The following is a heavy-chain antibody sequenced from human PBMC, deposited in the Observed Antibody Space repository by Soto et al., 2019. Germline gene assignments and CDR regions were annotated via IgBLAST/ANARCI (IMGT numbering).Heavy chain of an antibody. CDR1: GYTFTGYY. CDR2: INPNSGGT. V-gene: IGHV1-2*04. J-gene: IGHJ6*02. Sequence: ASVKVSCKASGYTFTGYYMHWVRQAPGQGLEWMGWINPNSGGTNYAQKFQGWVTMTRDTSISTAYMELSRLRSDDTAVYYCGRDGGFPYYYYGMDVWGQGTTVTVSS. D-gene: IGHD3-16*01. CDR3: GRDGGFPYYYYGMDV.